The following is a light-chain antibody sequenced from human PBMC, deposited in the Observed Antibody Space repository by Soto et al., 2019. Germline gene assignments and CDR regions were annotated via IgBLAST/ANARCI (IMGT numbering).Light chain of an antibody. CDR1: SCDVGGYNY. V-gene: IGLV2-14*01. CDR2: DVS. CDR3: SSYTSSSTLV. J-gene: IGLJ3*02. Sequence: QSALTQPASVSGSPGQSITISCTGTSCDVGGYNYVSWYQQHPGKATKLMIYDVSNRPSGVSNRFSGSKSGNTASLTISGLQAEDEADYYCSSYTSSSTLVFGGGTKLTVL.